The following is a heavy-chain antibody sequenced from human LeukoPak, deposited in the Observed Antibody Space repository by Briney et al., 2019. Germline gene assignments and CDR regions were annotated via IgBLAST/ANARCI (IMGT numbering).Heavy chain of an antibody. J-gene: IGHJ4*02. CDR2: IISILGIA. V-gene: IGHV1-69*02. Sequence: ASVKVSCKASGGTFSSYTISWVRQAPGQGLEWMGRIISILGIANYAQKFQGRVTITADKSTSTAYMELSSLRSEDTAVYYCARSTGIVGATYYWGQGTLVTVSS. CDR1: GGTFSSYT. CDR3: ARSTGIVGATYY. D-gene: IGHD1-26*01.